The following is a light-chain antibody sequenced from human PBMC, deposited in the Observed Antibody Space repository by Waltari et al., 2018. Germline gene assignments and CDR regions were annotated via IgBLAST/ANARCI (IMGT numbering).Light chain of an antibody. Sequence: EIVLTQSPAPLSVSSGERATLACRASQSVSSNLAWYQQKPGQAPSLLIHGASTRGTGIPARFSGSGSGTEFTLTITSLQSEDFAVYYCQQYNKWPQTFGQGTKVEIK. CDR2: GAS. CDR1: QSVSSN. CDR3: QQYNKWPQT. V-gene: IGKV3-15*01. J-gene: IGKJ1*01.